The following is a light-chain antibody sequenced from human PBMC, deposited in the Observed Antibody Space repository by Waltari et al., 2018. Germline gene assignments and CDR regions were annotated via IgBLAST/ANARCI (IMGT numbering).Light chain of an antibody. CDR1: SSDVGTYNL. V-gene: IGLV2-23*02. CDR3: CSYAGTSYV. CDR2: GVS. Sequence: QSALTQPASVSGSPGQSITISCTGTSSDVGTYNLVSWYQQHPDKAPKLMIYGVSKRPSGVSNRFSGSKAGNTASLTISGLQAEDEAEYYCCSYAGTSYVFGTGTKVTVL. J-gene: IGLJ1*01.